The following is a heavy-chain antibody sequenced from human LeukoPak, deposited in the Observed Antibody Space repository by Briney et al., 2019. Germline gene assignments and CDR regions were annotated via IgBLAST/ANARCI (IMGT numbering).Heavy chain of an antibody. CDR1: GGTFSSYT. J-gene: IGHJ4*02. CDR2: IIPILGMA. Sequence: ASVKVSCKASGGTFSSYTISWVRQAPGQGLEWMGRIIPILGMANYAQKFQGRVTITADKSTSTAYMELSSLRSEDTAVYYCASLWFGELSSFDYWGQGTLVTVSS. CDR3: ASLWFGELSSFDY. D-gene: IGHD3-10*01. V-gene: IGHV1-69*02.